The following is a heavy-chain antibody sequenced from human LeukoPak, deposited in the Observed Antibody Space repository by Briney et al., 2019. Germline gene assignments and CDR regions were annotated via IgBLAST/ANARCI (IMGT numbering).Heavy chain of an antibody. Sequence: SGTLSLTCAVSGGSISSSNWWSWVRQPPGKGLEWIGEIYHSGSTNYNPSLKSRVTISVDKSKNHFSLNLSSVTAADTAVYYCARDDSGTYAALDYWGQGTLVTSSS. V-gene: IGHV4-4*02. J-gene: IGHJ4*02. CDR3: ARDDSGTYAALDY. CDR2: IYHSGST. D-gene: IGHD1-26*01. CDR1: GGSISSSNW.